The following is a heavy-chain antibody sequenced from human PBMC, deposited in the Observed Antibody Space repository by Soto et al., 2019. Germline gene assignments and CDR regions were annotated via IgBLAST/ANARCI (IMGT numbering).Heavy chain of an antibody. Sequence: QVQLVESGGGVVQPGRSLRLSCAASGFTFSSYAMHWVRQAPGKGLEWVAVISYDGSNKYYADSVKGRFTISRDNSKNTLYLQMNSLRAEDTAGYYWARDYGGDSSSWLDYWCQGTLVTVSS. CDR3: ARDYGGDSSSWLDY. J-gene: IGHJ4*02. CDR2: ISYDGSNK. V-gene: IGHV3-30-3*01. D-gene: IGHD6-13*01. CDR1: GFTFSSYA.